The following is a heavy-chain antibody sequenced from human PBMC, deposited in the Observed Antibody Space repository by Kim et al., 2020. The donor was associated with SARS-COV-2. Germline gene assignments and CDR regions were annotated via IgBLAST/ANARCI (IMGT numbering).Heavy chain of an antibody. J-gene: IGHJ4*02. Sequence: GGSLRLSCAASGFTFTTGWMSWVRQAPGKGLEWVGRIKSKADGGTTDYAAPVKGRFSISRDDSKNTVYLQMNSLRTEETDVYYCTTDWLGGPGDYWGQGTLVTVSS. CDR2: IKSKADGGTT. CDR3: TTDWLGGPGDY. V-gene: IGHV3-15*01. CDR1: GFTFTTGW. D-gene: IGHD3-10*01.